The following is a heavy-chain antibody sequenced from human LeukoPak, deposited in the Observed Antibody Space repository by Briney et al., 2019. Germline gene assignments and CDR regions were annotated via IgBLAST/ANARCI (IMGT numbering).Heavy chain of an antibody. CDR2: IIPILGIA. D-gene: IGHD6-19*01. V-gene: IGHV1-69*04. Sequence: ASVKVSCKASGGTFSSYAISWVRQAPGQGLEWMGRIIPILGIANYAQKFQGRVTITADKSTSTAYMELSSLRSEDTAVYYCTRAYISSGRRFYFEYWGQGTLVTVSS. CDR3: TRAYISSGRRFYFEY. J-gene: IGHJ4*02. CDR1: GGTFSSYA.